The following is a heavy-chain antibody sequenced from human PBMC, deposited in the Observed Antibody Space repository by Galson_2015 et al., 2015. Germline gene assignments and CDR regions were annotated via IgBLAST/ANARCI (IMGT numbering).Heavy chain of an antibody. CDR1: GFTFSDHY. Sequence: SLRLSCAASGFTFSDHYMDWVRQAPGKGLEWVGRTRNKANSYTTEYAASVKGRFTISRDDSKNSLYLQMNGLKTEDTAVYYCASSRYGPPPDYWGQGTLVTVSS. D-gene: IGHD1-14*01. J-gene: IGHJ4*02. V-gene: IGHV3-72*01. CDR3: ASSRYGPPPDY. CDR2: TRNKANSYTT.